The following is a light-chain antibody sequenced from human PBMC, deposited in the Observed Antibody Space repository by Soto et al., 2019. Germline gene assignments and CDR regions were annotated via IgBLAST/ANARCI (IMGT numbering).Light chain of an antibody. V-gene: IGLV2-14*01. CDR2: EVS. J-gene: IGLJ1*01. CDR1: SSDVGGYNY. CDR3: SSYTSSSTQV. Sequence: QSVLTQPASVSGSPGQSITISCTGTSSDVGGYNYVSWSQQHPGKAPKLIIYEVSNRPSGVSNRFSGSKSGNTASLTISGLQAEDEADYYCSSYTSSSTQVFGTGTKVTVL.